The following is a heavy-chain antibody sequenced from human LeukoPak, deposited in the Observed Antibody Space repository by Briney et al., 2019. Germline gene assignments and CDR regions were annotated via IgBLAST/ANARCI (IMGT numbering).Heavy chain of an antibody. J-gene: IGHJ4*02. CDR3: ARHLWFGEIYFDY. CDR2: IYYSGST. D-gene: IGHD3-10*01. CDR1: GGSISSAGYY. V-gene: IGHV4-61*08. Sequence: SETLSLTCTVSGGSISSAGYYWSWIRQPPGKGLEWIGYIYYSGSTNYNPSLKSRVTISVDTSKNQFSLKLSSVTAADTAVYYCARHLWFGEIYFDYWGQGTLVTVSS.